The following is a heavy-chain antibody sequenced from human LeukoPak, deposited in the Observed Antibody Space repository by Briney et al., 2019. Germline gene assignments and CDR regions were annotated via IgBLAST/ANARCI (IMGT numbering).Heavy chain of an antibody. Sequence: GASVKVSCKASGYTFTSYYMHRVRQAPGQGLEWMGIINPSGGSTSYAQKFQGRVTMTRDMSTSTVYMELSSLRSEDTAVYYCARGYCSSTSCHVHSNWFDPRGQGTLVTVSS. CDR2: INPSGGST. V-gene: IGHV1-46*01. CDR1: GYTFTSYY. J-gene: IGHJ5*02. D-gene: IGHD2-2*01. CDR3: ARGYCSSTSCHVHSNWFDP.